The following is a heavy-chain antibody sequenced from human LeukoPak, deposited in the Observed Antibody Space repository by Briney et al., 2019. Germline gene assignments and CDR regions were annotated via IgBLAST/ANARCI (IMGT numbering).Heavy chain of an antibody. J-gene: IGHJ4*02. CDR3: ARDCSSTSCYGTFDY. D-gene: IGHD2-2*01. CDR1: GGTFSSYA. CDR2: IIPIFGTA. Sequence: GASVKVSCKASGGTFSSYAISWVRQAPGQGLEWMGGIIPIFGTANYAQKFQSRVTITADESTSTAYMELSSLRSEDTAVYYCARDCSSTSCYGTFDYWGQGTLVTVSS. V-gene: IGHV1-69*13.